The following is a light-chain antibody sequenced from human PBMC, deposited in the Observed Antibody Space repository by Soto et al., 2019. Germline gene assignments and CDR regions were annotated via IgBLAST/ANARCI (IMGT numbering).Light chain of an antibody. CDR3: GSVAGSPVV. CDR2: EVS. V-gene: IGLV2-8*01. J-gene: IGLJ2*01. CDR1: SSDVGEENY. Sequence: QSALTQPPSASGSPGQSVTITCSGTSSDVGEENYVSWYQQHPGKVPKLILYEVSKRPSGVPDRFSGSRSGNTASLTVSGLQAEDEADYYCGSVAGSPVVFGGGTKLTVL.